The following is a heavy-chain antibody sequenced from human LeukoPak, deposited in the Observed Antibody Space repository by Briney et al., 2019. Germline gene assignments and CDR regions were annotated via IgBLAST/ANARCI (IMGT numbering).Heavy chain of an antibody. D-gene: IGHD3-9*01. CDR2: INSDGSST. CDR3: ARAYYDILTGYPEVDY. CDR1: GFTFSSYW. V-gene: IGHV3-74*01. Sequence: GGSLRLSCAASGFTFSSYWMHWVRQAPEKGLVWVSRINSDGSSTNYADSVKGRFTISRDNAKNTLYLQMNSLRAEDTAVYYCARAYYDILTGYPEVDYWGQGTLVTVSS. J-gene: IGHJ4*02.